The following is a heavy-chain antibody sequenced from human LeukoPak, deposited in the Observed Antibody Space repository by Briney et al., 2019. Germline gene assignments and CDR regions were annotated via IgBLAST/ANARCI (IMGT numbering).Heavy chain of an antibody. V-gene: IGHV1-24*01. J-gene: IGHJ4*02. D-gene: IGHD3-10*01. Sequence: ASVKVSCKVSGYTLTELFMHWVRQAPGKGLEWMGGFDPEDGETIYPQKFQGRVTMTEDTSTDTAYMELSSLRSEDTAMYYCATVGVLWFREGYFDYWGQGTLVTVSS. CDR2: FDPEDGET. CDR3: ATVGVLWFREGYFDY. CDR1: GYTLTELF.